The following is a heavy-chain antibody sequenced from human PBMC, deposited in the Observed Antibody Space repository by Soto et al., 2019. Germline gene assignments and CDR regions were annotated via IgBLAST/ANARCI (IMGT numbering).Heavy chain of an antibody. Sequence: ASVKVSCKASGYTFTSYTMHWVRQAPGQRLEWMGWINAGNGNTKYSQKFQGRVTITRDTSTSTAYMELRSLRSDDTAVYYCARPRGYSYGFDYWGQGTLVTVPQ. CDR3: ARPRGYSYGFDY. CDR1: GYTFTSYT. D-gene: IGHD5-18*01. J-gene: IGHJ4*02. CDR2: INAGNGNT. V-gene: IGHV1-3*01.